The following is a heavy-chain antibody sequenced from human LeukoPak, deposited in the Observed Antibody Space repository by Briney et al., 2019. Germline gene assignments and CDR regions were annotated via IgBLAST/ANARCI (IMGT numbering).Heavy chain of an antibody. D-gene: IGHD5-24*01. CDR1: GFTFSSYA. CDR2: ISGSGGST. Sequence: GGSLRLSCAASGFTFSSYAMSWVRQAPGKGLEWVSAISGSGGSTYYAASVKGRFTISRDNSKNTLYLQMNSLRAEDTAVYYCAKDERWLQSPFDYWGQGTLVTVSS. CDR3: AKDERWLQSPFDY. J-gene: IGHJ4*02. V-gene: IGHV3-23*01.